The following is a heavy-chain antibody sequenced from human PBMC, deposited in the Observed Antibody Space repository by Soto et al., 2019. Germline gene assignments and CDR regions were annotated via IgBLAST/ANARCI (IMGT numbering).Heavy chain of an antibody. CDR2: IYPGDSDT. CDR1: GYSFTSYW. D-gene: IGHD5-18*01. J-gene: IGHJ6*02. Sequence: GESLKISCKGSGYSFTSYWIGWVRQMPGKGLEWMGIIYPGDSDTRYSPSFQGQVTISADKSISTAYLQWSSLKASDTAMYYCARRGTAMGNYYYYGMDVWGQGTTVTVSS. V-gene: IGHV5-51*01. CDR3: ARRGTAMGNYYYYGMDV.